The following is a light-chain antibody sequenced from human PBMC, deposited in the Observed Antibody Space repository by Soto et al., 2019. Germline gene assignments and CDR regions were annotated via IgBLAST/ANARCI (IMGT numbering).Light chain of an antibody. Sequence: QSALTQPASGSGSPGQSITISCTGTSSDVGAYNYVSWYQQHPGKAPKLMISGVSNRPSGVSNRFSGSKSGNTASLTISGLQADDEADYYCSSYTGSSTPWVFGGGTKLTVL. CDR3: SSYTGSSTPWV. CDR1: SSDVGAYNY. J-gene: IGLJ3*02. CDR2: GVS. V-gene: IGLV2-14*01.